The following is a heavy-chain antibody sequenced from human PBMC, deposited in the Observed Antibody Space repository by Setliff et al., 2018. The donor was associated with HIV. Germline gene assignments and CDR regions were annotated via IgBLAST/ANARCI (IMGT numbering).Heavy chain of an antibody. CDR2: IYYSGST. CDR1: GGSISSSSYH. D-gene: IGHD3-22*01. J-gene: IGHJ5*02. CDR3: ARYRYYYDSSGYGRWFDP. Sequence: PSETLSLTCTVSGGSISSSSYHWGWIRQPPGKGLEWIGNIYYSGSTYYNPSLKSRVTISVGTSENQFSLRLNSVTAADTAVYYCARYRYYYDSSGYGRWFDPWGQGTLVTVSS. V-gene: IGHV4-39*01.